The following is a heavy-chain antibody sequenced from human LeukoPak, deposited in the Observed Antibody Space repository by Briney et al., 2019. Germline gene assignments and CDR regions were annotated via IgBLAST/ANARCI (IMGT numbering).Heavy chain of an antibody. CDR3: AREDDVLADNAFDI. Sequence: SETLSLTCAVSGGPISSRSCYWGWIRQPPGKGVEWIGSIYYTGSTYHNPSLKSRVTMSVDTSMSQFSLNLNSVTAADTAVYYCAREDDVLADNAFDIWGQGTMVTVSS. CDR2: IYYTGST. D-gene: IGHD3-9*01. CDR1: GGPISSRSCY. V-gene: IGHV4-39*07. J-gene: IGHJ3*02.